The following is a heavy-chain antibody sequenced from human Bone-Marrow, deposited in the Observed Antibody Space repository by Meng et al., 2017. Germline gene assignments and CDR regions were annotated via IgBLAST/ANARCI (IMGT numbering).Heavy chain of an antibody. D-gene: IGHD3-10*01. V-gene: IGHV4-34*01. J-gene: IGHJ4*02. CDR1: GGSFSGYY. CDR3: AGISYYYGSGSYYKSYYFDY. Sequence: QEARARWGAGLLSPSGTLSLPCAVYGGSFSGYYWSWIRQPPGKGLEWIGEINHSGSTNYNPSLKSRVTISVDTSKNQFSLKLSSVTAADTAVYYCAGISYYYGSGSYYKSYYFDYWGQGTLVTVSS. CDR2: INHSGST.